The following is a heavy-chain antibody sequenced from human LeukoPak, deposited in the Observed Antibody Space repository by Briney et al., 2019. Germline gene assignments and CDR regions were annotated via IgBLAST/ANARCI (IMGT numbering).Heavy chain of an antibody. Sequence: ASVTVSCTASGYTFTSYYMHWVRQAPGQRLEWMGIINPSGGSTSYAQKFQGRVTMTRDTSTSTVYMELSSLRSEDTAVYYCARDRGYCSSTSCSGTFDPWGQGTLVTVSS. J-gene: IGHJ5*02. D-gene: IGHD2-2*01. CDR1: GYTFTSYY. V-gene: IGHV1-46*01. CDR2: INPSGGST. CDR3: ARDRGYCSSTSCSGTFDP.